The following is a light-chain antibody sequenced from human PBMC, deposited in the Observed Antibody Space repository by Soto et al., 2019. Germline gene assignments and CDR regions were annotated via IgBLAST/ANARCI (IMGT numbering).Light chain of an antibody. Sequence: DIQMTQSPSSLSASVGDRVTITCRASQSITIYLNWYQQQPGKAPRLLIYGASTLQTVVPSRFGGSGSMTDFTLTISDLQPEDFATYYCQQTYTAPRTFGQGTKVDI. CDR1: QSITIY. CDR2: GAS. CDR3: QQTYTAPRT. V-gene: IGKV1-39*01. J-gene: IGKJ1*01.